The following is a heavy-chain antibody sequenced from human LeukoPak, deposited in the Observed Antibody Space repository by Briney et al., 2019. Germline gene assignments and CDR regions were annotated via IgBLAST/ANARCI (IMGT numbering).Heavy chain of an antibody. CDR2: INPEGTTA. CDR3: VYENLSSSDY. J-gene: IGHJ4*02. V-gene: IGHV3-74*01. Sequence: PGGAQRLSCAASGFTFSTYWMHWVRQAPGKGLVWVSVINPEGTTATYADSVKGRFTISRDNAKNTLYLQMNSLKTEDTAVYYCVYENLSSSDYWGQGTLVTVSS. D-gene: IGHD6-6*01. CDR1: GFTFSTYW.